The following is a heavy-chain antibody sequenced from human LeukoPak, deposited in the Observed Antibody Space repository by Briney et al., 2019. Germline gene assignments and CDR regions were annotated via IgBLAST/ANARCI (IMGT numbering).Heavy chain of an antibody. CDR2: ISAYNGKT. Sequence: ASVTVSCKASGYTFTSYGISWVRQAPGQGLEWMGWISAYNGKTNYAQKLQGRVTMTTDTSTSTAYMELRSLRSDDTAVYYCARDGYCSSTSCYEGNWFDPWGQGTLVTVSS. J-gene: IGHJ5*02. CDR3: ARDGYCSSTSCYEGNWFDP. CDR1: GYTFTSYG. D-gene: IGHD2-2*03. V-gene: IGHV1-18*04.